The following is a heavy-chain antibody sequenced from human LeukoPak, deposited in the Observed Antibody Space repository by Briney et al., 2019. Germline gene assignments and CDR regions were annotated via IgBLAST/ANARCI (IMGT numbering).Heavy chain of an antibody. Sequence: GGSLRLSCAASGFTFSSYAMSWVRQAPGKGLEWVSAISGSGGSTYYADSVKGRFTISRDNSKNTLYLQMNSLRAEDTAVYYCAASLPDIVVVPATKGPFGYWGQEALVTVSS. J-gene: IGHJ4*02. V-gene: IGHV3-23*01. CDR3: AASLPDIVVVPATKGPFGY. D-gene: IGHD2-2*01. CDR2: ISGSGGST. CDR1: GFTFSSYA.